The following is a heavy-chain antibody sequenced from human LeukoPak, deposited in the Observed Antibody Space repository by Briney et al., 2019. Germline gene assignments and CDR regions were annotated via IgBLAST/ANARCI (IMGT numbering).Heavy chain of an antibody. CDR2: ISDSGNFT. CDR1: GFTFSNYA. Sequence: PGGSLRLSCAASGFTFSNYAMQWVRQAPGKGLEYVSVISDSGNFTYYTNSVKGRFTISRDNSRNTLYLQMGSLRAEDMAVYYCAREWAGFDYWGQGTLVTVSS. J-gene: IGHJ4*02. CDR3: AREWAGFDY. V-gene: IGHV3-64*01.